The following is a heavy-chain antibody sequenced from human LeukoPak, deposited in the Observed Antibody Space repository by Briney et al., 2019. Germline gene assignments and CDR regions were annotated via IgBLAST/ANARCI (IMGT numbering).Heavy chain of an antibody. D-gene: IGHD1-26*01. V-gene: IGHV1-18*01. CDR3: AREVAYSGSYKWDF. CDR1: GYTFTSHG. CDR2: ISSYNGGT. J-gene: IGHJ4*02. Sequence: ASVKVSCKASGYTFTSHGISWVRQAPGQGLEWMGWISSYNGGTNYAQKLQGRVTLTTDTSTSTLYMELRSLRSDGTAVYYCAREVAYSGSYKWDFWGQGTLVTVSS.